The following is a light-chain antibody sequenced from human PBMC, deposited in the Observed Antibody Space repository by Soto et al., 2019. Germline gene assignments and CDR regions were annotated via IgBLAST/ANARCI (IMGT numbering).Light chain of an antibody. Sequence: DIQMTQSPSSLSASVGDRVTITCRASQDIGNNLGWYQQKPGNAPRRLIYAASSLQSGVPSRFSGSGSGTEFTLTISSLQPEDFATYFCQQANSFPITFGQGTRLAIK. CDR1: QDIGNN. CDR3: QQANSFPIT. V-gene: IGKV1-17*01. CDR2: AAS. J-gene: IGKJ5*01.